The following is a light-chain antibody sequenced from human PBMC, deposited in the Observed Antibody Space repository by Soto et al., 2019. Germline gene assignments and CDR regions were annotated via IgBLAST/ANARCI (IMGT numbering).Light chain of an antibody. Sequence: QLVLTQLPSASASLGASVKLTCTLSSGHSRYAIAWHQQQPEKGPRYLMKVTSDGSHIKWDGIPDRFSGSSSGAERYLTISSLQSEDEADYYCQTWGTGIVVFGGGTKLTVL. CDR3: QTWGTGIVV. CDR2: VTSDGSH. V-gene: IGLV4-69*01. J-gene: IGLJ2*01. CDR1: SGHSRYA.